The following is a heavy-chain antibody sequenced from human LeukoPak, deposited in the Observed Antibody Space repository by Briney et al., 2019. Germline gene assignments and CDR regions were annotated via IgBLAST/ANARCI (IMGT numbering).Heavy chain of an antibody. CDR2: INPSGGGT. Sequence: ASVKVSCKASGYTFTSYYMHWVRQAPGQGLEWMGIINPSGGGTSYAQKFQGRVTMTRDTSTSTVYMELSSLGSEDTAVYYCARADYGDRPPYYWGQGTLVTVSS. D-gene: IGHD4-17*01. J-gene: IGHJ4*02. CDR3: ARADYGDRPPYY. V-gene: IGHV1-46*01. CDR1: GYTFTSYY.